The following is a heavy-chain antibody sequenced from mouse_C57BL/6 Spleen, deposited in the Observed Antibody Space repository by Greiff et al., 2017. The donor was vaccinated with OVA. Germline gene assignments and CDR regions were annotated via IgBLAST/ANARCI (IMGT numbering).Heavy chain of an antibody. CDR2: IYPGDGDT. CDR3: ARDYYGSSSNWYFDV. V-gene: IGHV1-82*01. J-gene: IGHJ1*03. D-gene: IGHD1-1*01. Sequence: VQLKESGPELVKPGASVKISCKASGYAFSSSWMNWVKQRPGKGLEWIGRIYPGDGDTNYNGKFKGKATLTADKSSSTAYMQLSSLTSEDSAVYFCARDYYGSSSNWYFDVWGTGTTVTVSS. CDR1: GYAFSSSW.